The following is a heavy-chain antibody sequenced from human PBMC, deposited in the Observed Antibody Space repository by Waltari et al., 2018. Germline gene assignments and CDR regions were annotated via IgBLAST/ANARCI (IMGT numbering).Heavy chain of an antibody. D-gene: IGHD2-15*01. J-gene: IGHJ4*02. CDR1: GYSVTNTYG. Sequence: QVKLQESGPGLVKPSGTLSLTCAVSGYSVTNTYGWSWVRQSPGRGLEWIGQIHGSGRTNYNPSLESRVTVSLDTSNNHFSLRVTSATAADTAVYFCARDRGRGLYLESWGQGTLVTVSP. V-gene: IGHV4-4*02. CDR3: ARDRGRGLYLES. CDR2: IHGSGRT.